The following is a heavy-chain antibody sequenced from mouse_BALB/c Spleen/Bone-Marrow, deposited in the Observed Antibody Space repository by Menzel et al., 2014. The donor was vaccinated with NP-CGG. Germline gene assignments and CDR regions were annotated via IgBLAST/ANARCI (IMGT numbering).Heavy chain of an antibody. Sequence: DVQLQESGGGLVQPGGSLKLSCAASGFDFSTFWMSWVRQAPGKGLEWIGEINPDRSTINYRPSLKDKFIISRDNAKNTLYLSLSKVRSEDTALYYCARLHYYGYGAYWGQGTLVTVS. CDR3: ARLHYYGYGAY. J-gene: IGHJ3*01. D-gene: IGHD1-2*01. CDR1: GFDFSTFW. V-gene: IGHV4-1*02. CDR2: INPDRSTI.